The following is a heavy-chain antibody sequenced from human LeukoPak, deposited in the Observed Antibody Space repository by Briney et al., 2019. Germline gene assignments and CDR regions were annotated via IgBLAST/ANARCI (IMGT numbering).Heavy chain of an antibody. CDR3: ARDIGLMVYAPYYFDY. V-gene: IGHV4-39*07. D-gene: IGHD2-8*01. CDR1: GGSISSSSYY. J-gene: IGHJ4*02. CDR2: IYYSGST. Sequence: ASATLSLTCTVSGGSISSSSYYWGWIRQPPGKGLEWIGSIYYSGSTYYNPSLKSRVTISVDTSKNQFSLKLSSVTAADTAVYYCARDIGLMVYAPYYFDYWGQGTLVTVSS.